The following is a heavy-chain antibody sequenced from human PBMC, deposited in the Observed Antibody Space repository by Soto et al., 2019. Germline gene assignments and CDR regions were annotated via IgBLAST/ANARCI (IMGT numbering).Heavy chain of an antibody. CDR3: ATDRATMVRGAYYYSGMDV. Sequence: GASVKVSCKVSGYTLTELSMHWVRQAPGQGLEWMGGFDPEDGETIYAQKFQGRVTMTEDTSTDTAYMELSSLRSEDTAVYYCATDRATMVRGAYYYSGMDVWGQGPTVTVSS. J-gene: IGHJ6*02. CDR1: GYTLTELS. CDR2: FDPEDGET. V-gene: IGHV1-24*01. D-gene: IGHD3-10*01.